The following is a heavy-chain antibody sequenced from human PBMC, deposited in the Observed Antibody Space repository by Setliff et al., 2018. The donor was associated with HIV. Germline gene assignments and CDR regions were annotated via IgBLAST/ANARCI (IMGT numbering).Heavy chain of an antibody. J-gene: IGHJ4*02. V-gene: IGHV1-69*01. CDR1: GGTFSGYA. Sequence: KVSCKASGGTFSGYAFSWVRQAPGQGLDWMGGIIPIFGSPTYAQRFQGRLTITADESTSTAYMELSSLRSEDTAVYYCTRDRNLNREPYYFDYWGQGTLVTVSS. CDR3: TRDRNLNREPYYFDY. D-gene: IGHD1-1*01. CDR2: IIPIFGSP.